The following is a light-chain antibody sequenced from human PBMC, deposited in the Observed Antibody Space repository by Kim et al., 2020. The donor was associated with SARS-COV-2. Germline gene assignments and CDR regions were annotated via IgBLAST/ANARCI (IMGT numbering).Light chain of an antibody. Sequence: IQLTQSPSSLSASIGDRVTITCRASQGISSYLAWYQQKPGKAPKLLIYAASTLQSEVPSRFSGSGSGTDFTLTISSLQPEDFATYYCQHLDGYPLTFGGGTKVDIK. CDR2: AAS. CDR1: QGISSY. V-gene: IGKV1-9*01. CDR3: QHLDGYPLT. J-gene: IGKJ4*01.